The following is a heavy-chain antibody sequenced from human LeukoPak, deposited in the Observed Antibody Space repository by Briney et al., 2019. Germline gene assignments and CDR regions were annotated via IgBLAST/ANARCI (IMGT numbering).Heavy chain of an antibody. CDR3: ARNYYDSSGYLDY. Sequence: GGSLRLSCAASGFTFSSYAMHWVRQAPGKGLEWVAVISYDGSNKYYADSVKGRFTISRDNSKNTLYLQMNSLRAEDTAVYYCARNYYDSSGYLDYWGQGTLVTVSS. J-gene: IGHJ4*02. D-gene: IGHD3-22*01. CDR1: GFTFSSYA. V-gene: IGHV3-30-3*01. CDR2: ISYDGSNK.